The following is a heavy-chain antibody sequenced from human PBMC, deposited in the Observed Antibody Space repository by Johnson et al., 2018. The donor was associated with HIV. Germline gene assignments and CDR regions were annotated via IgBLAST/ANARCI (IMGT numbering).Heavy chain of an antibody. D-gene: IGHD1-26*01. CDR2: ISYDGSNK. Sequence: QVLLVESGGGVVQPGRSLRLSCAASGFTFSNYLMHWVRQAPGKGLEWVAVISYDGSNKYYADSVKGRFTISRDNSKNTLYLQMNSLRAEDTAVYHCAKDKARWELLAFDIWGQGTMVTVS. J-gene: IGHJ3*02. V-gene: IGHV3-30*04. CDR1: GFTFSNYL. CDR3: AKDKARWELLAFDI.